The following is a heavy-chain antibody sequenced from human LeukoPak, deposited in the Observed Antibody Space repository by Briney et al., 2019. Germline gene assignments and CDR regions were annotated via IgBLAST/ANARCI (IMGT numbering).Heavy chain of an antibody. Sequence: SETLSLTCSVSGDSISTSSYYWGWIRQPPGMGLEWIGTIYYSGSTYYNPSLTSRVTISVDTSKNQFSLKLSSVTAADTAVYYCARHKDYYYSYMDVWGKGTTVTISS. J-gene: IGHJ6*03. CDR3: ARHKDYYYSYMDV. CDR2: IYYSGST. V-gene: IGHV4-39*01. CDR1: GDSISTSSYY.